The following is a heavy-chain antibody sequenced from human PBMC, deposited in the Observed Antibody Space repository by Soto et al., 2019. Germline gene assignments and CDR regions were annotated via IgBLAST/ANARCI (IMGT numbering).Heavy chain of an antibody. D-gene: IGHD4-17*01. V-gene: IGHV1-69*02. J-gene: IGHJ6*02. CDR1: GGTFSSYT. CDR2: IIPILGIA. Sequence: QVQLVQSGAEVKKPGSSVKVSCKASGGTFSSYTISWVRQAPGQGLEWMGRIIPILGIANYGQKFQGRVTLSAEKPTSTDYIELSSLRSEDTAVYYCAMWGYGDYVPHRYYYAMDLWGQGTTVTVSS. CDR3: AMWGYGDYVPHRYYYAMDL.